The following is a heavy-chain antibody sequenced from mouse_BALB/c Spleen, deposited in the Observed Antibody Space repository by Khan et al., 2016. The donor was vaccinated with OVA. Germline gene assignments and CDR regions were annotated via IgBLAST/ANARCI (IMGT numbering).Heavy chain of an antibody. D-gene: IGHD2-1*01. CDR3: ARRGVYGIFAY. Sequence: QVQLKQSGAEMAKPGASVKMSCKASGYTFISYWMHWVKQRPGQGLEWIGYINPSTGYTEYNQKFKDKATLTADKSSSTADMQLSSLTSEDSAVYYCARRGVYGIFAYWGQGTLVTVS. J-gene: IGHJ3*01. CDR2: INPSTGYT. CDR1: GYTFISYW. V-gene: IGHV1-7*01.